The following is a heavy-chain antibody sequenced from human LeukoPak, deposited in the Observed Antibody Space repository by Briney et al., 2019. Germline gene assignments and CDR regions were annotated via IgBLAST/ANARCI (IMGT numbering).Heavy chain of an antibody. CDR3: ARDGGYGSGSAL. D-gene: IGHD3-10*01. CDR2: IYYDWST. CDR1: GGSISNYY. J-gene: IGHJ4*02. Sequence: SETLSLTCTVSGGSISNYYWTWIRQPPGKGLEWIGSIYYDWSTNYNPSLKSRVTISLDTPKNQFSLKLSSVTPADTAVYYCARDGGYGSGSALWGQGTLITVSS. V-gene: IGHV4-59*01.